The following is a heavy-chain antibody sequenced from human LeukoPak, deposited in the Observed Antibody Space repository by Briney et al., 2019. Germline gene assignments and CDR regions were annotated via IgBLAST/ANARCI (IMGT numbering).Heavy chain of an antibody. CDR1: WFTLSNYW. V-gene: IGHV3-7*01. D-gene: IGHD3-3*01. Sequence: GGPLRLFCSASWFTLSNYWMRWLRPAPGKGRDWVANIKQDGSETYYVDSVRGRFTISRDNARNSLYLQMNRLRSDDTAIYYCARDFWGAYRVDFFDFWGQGTLVTVSS. J-gene: IGHJ4*02. CDR2: IKQDGSET. CDR3: ARDFWGAYRVDFFDF.